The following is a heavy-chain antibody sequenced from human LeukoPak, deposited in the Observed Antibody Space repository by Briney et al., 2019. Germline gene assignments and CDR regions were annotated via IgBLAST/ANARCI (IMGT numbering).Heavy chain of an antibody. V-gene: IGHV3-7*01. J-gene: IGHJ6*02. Sequence: GGSLRLSCAASGFTFSSYWMSWVRQAPGKGLEWVANIKQDGSEKYYADSVKGRFTISRDNSKNTLYLQMNSLRAEDTAVYYCARWEAGPPYYYHGMDVWGQGTTVTVSS. D-gene: IGHD1-26*01. CDR1: GFTFSSYW. CDR3: ARWEAGPPYYYHGMDV. CDR2: IKQDGSEK.